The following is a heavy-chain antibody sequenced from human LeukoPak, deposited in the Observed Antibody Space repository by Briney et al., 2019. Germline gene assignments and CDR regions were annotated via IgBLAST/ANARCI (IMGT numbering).Heavy chain of an antibody. D-gene: IGHD5-18*01. V-gene: IGHV3-15*01. CDR1: GFTFSNAW. Sequence: GGSLRLSCAASGFTFSNAWMSWVRQTPGKGLEWVGRIKIKIDGGTTDYAAPVKGRFTISRDDSKNTLYLQMNSLKTEDTAVYYCTTDDLSGYSYGYPWFDKWGQGTLVTVSS. CDR2: IKIKIDGGTT. J-gene: IGHJ4*02. CDR3: TTDDLSGYSYGYPWFDK.